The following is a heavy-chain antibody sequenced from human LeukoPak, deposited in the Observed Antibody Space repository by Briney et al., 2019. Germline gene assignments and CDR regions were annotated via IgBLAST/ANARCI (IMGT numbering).Heavy chain of an antibody. Sequence: GASVTVSCKASGYTFTSYAMHWVRQAPGQRLEWMGWINAGNGNTKYSQKFQGRVTITRDTSASTAYMELSSLRSEDTAVYYCARERYHNGRVFDYWGQGTLVTVSS. CDR3: ARERYHNGRVFDY. CDR2: INAGNGNT. D-gene: IGHD1-1*01. CDR1: GYTFTSYA. V-gene: IGHV1-3*01. J-gene: IGHJ4*02.